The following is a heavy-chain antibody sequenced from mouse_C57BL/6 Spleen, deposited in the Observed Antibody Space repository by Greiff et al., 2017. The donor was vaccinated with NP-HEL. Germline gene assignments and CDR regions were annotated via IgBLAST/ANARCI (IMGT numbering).Heavy chain of an antibody. J-gene: IGHJ2*01. CDR1: GYTFTDYY. V-gene: IGHV1-76*01. CDR2: IYPGSGNT. D-gene: IGHD2-10*01. Sequence: VQLQQSGAELVRPGASVKLSCKASGYTFTDYYINWVKQRPGQGLEWIARIYPGSGNTYYNEKFKGKATLTAEKSSSTAYMQLSSLTSEDSAVYFCARERSPYYYSFDYWGQGTTLTVSS. CDR3: ARERSPYYYSFDY.